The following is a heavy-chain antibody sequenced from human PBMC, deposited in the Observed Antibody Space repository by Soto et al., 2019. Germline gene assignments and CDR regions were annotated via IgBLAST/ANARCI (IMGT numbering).Heavy chain of an antibody. J-gene: IGHJ4*02. CDR2: ISGSGGST. CDR3: AKDRFDCTNGVCYPYYFDY. CDR1: GFTFSSYA. Sequence: GGSLRLSCAASGFTFSSYAMSWVRQAPGKGLEWVSAISGSGGSTYYADSVKGRFTISRDNSKNTLYLQMNSLRAEDTAVYYCAKDRFDCTNGVCYPYYFDYWGQGTLVTVSS. V-gene: IGHV3-23*01. D-gene: IGHD2-8*01.